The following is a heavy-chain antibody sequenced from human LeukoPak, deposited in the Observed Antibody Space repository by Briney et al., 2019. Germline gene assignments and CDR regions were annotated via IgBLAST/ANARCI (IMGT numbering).Heavy chain of an antibody. CDR3: ARHGDGFDY. Sequence: PGGSLRLSCAASGFTFSSYWMSWVRQAPGKGLEWVSSITGSGRTIYYADSVKGRFTISRDNAKHSLYLRMNSLRAEDTAVYYCARHGDGFDYWGLGTLVTVSS. D-gene: IGHD4-17*01. V-gene: IGHV3-48*04. CDR1: GFTFSSYW. J-gene: IGHJ4*02. CDR2: ITGSGRTI.